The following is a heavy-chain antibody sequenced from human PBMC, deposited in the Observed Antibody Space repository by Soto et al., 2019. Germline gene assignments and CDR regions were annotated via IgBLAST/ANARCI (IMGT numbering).Heavy chain of an antibody. CDR1: GFTFSSYS. V-gene: IGHV3-21*01. Sequence: GGSLRLSCAASGFTFSSYSMNWVRQAPGKGQEWVSSISSSSNYKYYADSVKGRFTISRDNAKISLYLQMNSLRAEDTAVYYCARDSIMSSYYYDSSGYLPLDYWGQGNLVTASS. J-gene: IGHJ4*02. CDR2: ISSSSNYK. D-gene: IGHD3-22*01. CDR3: ARDSIMSSYYYDSSGYLPLDY.